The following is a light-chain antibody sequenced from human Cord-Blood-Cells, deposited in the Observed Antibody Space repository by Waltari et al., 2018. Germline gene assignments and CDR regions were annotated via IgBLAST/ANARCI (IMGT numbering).Light chain of an antibody. V-gene: IGLV2-23*01. CDR2: EGS. CDR1: SSDVGSYNL. CDR3: CSYADSSTFWV. J-gene: IGLJ3*02. Sequence: QSALTQPASVSGSPGQSITISCTGTSSDVGSYNLVSWYQQHPGKAPKLMIYEGSKRHSGVSNRCSGSNSSYTASLTISGLQAEDEADYYCCSYADSSTFWVFGGGTKLTVL.